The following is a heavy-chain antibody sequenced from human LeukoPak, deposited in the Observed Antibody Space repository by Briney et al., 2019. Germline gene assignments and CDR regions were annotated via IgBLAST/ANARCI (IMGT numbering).Heavy chain of an antibody. Sequence: SETLSLTCAVYGGSFSDYDWSWIRQPPGKGLEWIGEISHSGTTNCDPSLKSRISMSIDTSRSQFSLNLRSVTAADTAVYYCARYVPVRTGTTRASFDYWGLGTLVTVSS. D-gene: IGHD1-1*01. V-gene: IGHV4-34*10. CDR1: GGSFSDYD. CDR2: ISHSGTT. J-gene: IGHJ4*02. CDR3: ARYVPVRTGTTRASFDY.